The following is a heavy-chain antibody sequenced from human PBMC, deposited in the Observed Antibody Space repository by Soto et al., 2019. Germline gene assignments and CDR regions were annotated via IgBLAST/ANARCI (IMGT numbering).Heavy chain of an antibody. Sequence: GGSLRLSCAASGFTFSSYGMHWVRQAPGKGLEWVAVISYDGSNKYYADSVKDRFTISRDNSKNTLYLQMNSLRAEDTAVYYCAKDLEYSGYDDYWGQGTLVTVSS. J-gene: IGHJ4*02. D-gene: IGHD5-12*01. V-gene: IGHV3-30*18. CDR2: ISYDGSNK. CDR1: GFTFSSYG. CDR3: AKDLEYSGYDDY.